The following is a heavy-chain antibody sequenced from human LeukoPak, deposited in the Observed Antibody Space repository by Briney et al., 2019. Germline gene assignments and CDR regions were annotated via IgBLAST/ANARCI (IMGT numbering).Heavy chain of an antibody. Sequence: PSGTLSLTCAVSGGSISSSNWWSWVRQPPGKGLEWIGEIYHSGSTNYNPSLKSRVTISVDKSKNQFSLKLSSVTAADTAVYYCARRPEVWWGSGSYYFDYWGQGTLVTVSS. CDR2: IYHSGST. J-gene: IGHJ4*02. CDR3: ARRPEVWWGSGSYYFDY. D-gene: IGHD3-10*01. V-gene: IGHV4-4*02. CDR1: GGSISSSNW.